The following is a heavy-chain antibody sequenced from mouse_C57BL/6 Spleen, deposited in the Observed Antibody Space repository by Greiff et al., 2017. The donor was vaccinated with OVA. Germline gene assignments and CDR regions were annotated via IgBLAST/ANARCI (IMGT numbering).Heavy chain of an antibody. CDR1: GYAFSSSW. V-gene: IGHV1-82*01. CDR3: ARPYDLYAMDY. CDR2: IYPGDGDT. Sequence: VQLQQSGPELVKPGASVKISCKASGYAFSSSWMNWVKQRPGKGLEWIGRIYPGDGDTNYNGKFKGKATLTADKSSSTAYMQLSSLTSEDSAVYFCARPYDLYAMDYWGQGTSVTVAS. J-gene: IGHJ4*01. D-gene: IGHD2-3*01.